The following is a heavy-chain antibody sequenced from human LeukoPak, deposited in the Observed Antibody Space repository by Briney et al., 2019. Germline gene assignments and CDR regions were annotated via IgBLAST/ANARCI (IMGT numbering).Heavy chain of an antibody. CDR3: AKDRIVGGTTSYDYFDY. CDR1: GFTFSSYA. Sequence: GGSLRLSCAASGFTFSSYAMSWVRQAPGKGLEWVSAISGSGVTTYYADSVKGRFTISRDNSKDTLYLQMNSLRVEDTAVYYCAKDRIVGGTTSYDYFDYWGQGTLVTVSS. CDR2: ISGSGVTT. J-gene: IGHJ4*02. V-gene: IGHV3-23*01. D-gene: IGHD1-26*01.